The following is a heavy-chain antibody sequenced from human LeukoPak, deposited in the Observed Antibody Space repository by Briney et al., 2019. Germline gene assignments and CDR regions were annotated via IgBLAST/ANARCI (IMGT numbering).Heavy chain of an antibody. V-gene: IGHV3-23*01. CDR1: GFTFSSYA. J-gene: IGHJ5*02. Sequence: GGSLRLSCAASGFTFSSYAMSWVRQAPGKGLEWVSAISGSGGSTHYGDSVKGRFTISRDNSKNTLYLQMNSLRAEDTAVYYCAKGAEYADTNWFDPWGQGTLVTVSS. D-gene: IGHD2-2*01. CDR2: ISGSGGST. CDR3: AKGAEYADTNWFDP.